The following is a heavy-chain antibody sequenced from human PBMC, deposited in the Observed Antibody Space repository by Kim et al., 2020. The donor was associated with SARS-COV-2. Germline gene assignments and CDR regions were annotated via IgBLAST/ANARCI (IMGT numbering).Heavy chain of an antibody. Sequence: GGSLRLSCAASGFSFTDFYMSWFRQAPGKGLEFVAFISGSGATTYYADSVSGRFTISRDNHKKSLFLQMRNLGAEDTAIYYCARPHYYDSSGYFACGQGT. V-gene: IGHV3-11*01. J-gene: IGHJ5*02. CDR1: GFSFTDFY. CDR2: ISGSGATT. CDR3: ARPHYYDSSGYFA. D-gene: IGHD3-22*01.